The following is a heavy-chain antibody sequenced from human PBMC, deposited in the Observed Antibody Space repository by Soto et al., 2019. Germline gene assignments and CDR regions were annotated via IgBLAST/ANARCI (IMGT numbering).Heavy chain of an antibody. D-gene: IGHD4-17*01. V-gene: IGHV1-69*05. CDR2: ILPVFGTA. J-gene: IGHJ3*02. Sequence: QVQLVQSGAEVKKPGSSVKVSCRASGRTFSTYAMAWLRQAPGQGLEWMGGILPVFGTADYAPKFQGRVTXPXXXSXXPAYLELSSLTSEDTAVYYCARGHEYGGNSDAFDIWGQGTMVTVSS. CDR3: ARGHEYGGNSDAFDI. CDR1: GRTFSTYA.